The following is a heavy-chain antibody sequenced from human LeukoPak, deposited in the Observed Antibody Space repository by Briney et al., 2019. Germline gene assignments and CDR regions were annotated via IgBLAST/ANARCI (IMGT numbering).Heavy chain of an antibody. J-gene: IGHJ4*02. V-gene: IGHV1-8*03. Sequence: ASVKVSCKASGYTFTSYDINWVRQATGQGLEWMGWMNPNSGNTGYAQKFQGRVTITRNTSISTAYMELSSLRSEDTAVYYCARVRPRDSSGYLRLPFDYWGQGTLVTVSS. CDR2: MNPNSGNT. CDR3: ARVRPRDSSGYLRLPFDY. D-gene: IGHD3-22*01. CDR1: GYTFTSYD.